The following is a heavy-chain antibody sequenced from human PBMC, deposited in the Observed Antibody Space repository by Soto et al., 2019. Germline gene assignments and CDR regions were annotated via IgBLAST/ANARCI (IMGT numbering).Heavy chain of an antibody. V-gene: IGHV4-4*02. Sequence: QVQLRESGPRLVKPSGTLSLTCIVSGTSVSSTYWWTWVRQAPGKGREWIGDMHHAGGTNYNPSLRSRVSMSVDKSNNEFSLKLTSVTAEATGIYYCATRHPRIVVKETEIIAWGQGTLVTVSS. CDR2: MHHAGGT. D-gene: IGHD2-21*01. CDR3: ATRHPRIVVKETEIIA. CDR1: GTSVSSTYW. J-gene: IGHJ5*02.